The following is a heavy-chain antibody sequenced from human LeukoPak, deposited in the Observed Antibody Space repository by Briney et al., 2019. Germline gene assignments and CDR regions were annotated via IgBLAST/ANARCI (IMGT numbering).Heavy chain of an antibody. D-gene: IGHD3-22*01. CDR2: MKEDGSEK. CDR1: GISFSNYW. CDR3: ARKDSSPRTFDY. Sequence: PGGSLRLSCAASGISFSNYWMSWARQAPGKGLEWVANMKEDGSEKNYVDSVKGRFTISRDNAKNSLYLQMNSLRAEDTAVYYCARKDSSPRTFDYWGQGTLVTVSS. V-gene: IGHV3-7*01. J-gene: IGHJ4*02.